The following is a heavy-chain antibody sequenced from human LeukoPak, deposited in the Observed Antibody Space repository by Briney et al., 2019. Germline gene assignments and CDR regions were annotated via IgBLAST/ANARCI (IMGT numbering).Heavy chain of an antibody. J-gene: IGHJ5*02. CDR1: GDNLSNFA. Sequence: ASVKVSCLVSGDNLSNFAVSWVRQAPGQGLEWMGGVIPISGGATYAQTFRDRVTFTADESTNIAYMELRSLSSDDTAVYFCARDREITTRPGGWFDPWGQGTLVTVSS. CDR2: VIPISGGA. D-gene: IGHD6-6*01. CDR3: ARDREITTRPGGWFDP. V-gene: IGHV1-69*13.